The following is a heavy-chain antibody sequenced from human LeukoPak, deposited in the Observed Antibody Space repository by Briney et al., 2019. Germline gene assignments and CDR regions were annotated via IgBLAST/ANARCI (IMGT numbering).Heavy chain of an antibody. CDR3: ARDVYDSSGYYLLGDN. CDR1: GGSISDFY. V-gene: IGHV4-59*01. D-gene: IGHD3-22*01. CDR2: IHSSGST. J-gene: IGHJ4*02. Sequence: PSETLSLTCTVSGGSISDFYWSWIRQSPGKGLEWLGYIHSSGSTHYNPSLKSRVTISLDTSKKQFSLKLSSVTAADTALYYCARDVYDSSGYYLLGDNWGQGTLVTASS.